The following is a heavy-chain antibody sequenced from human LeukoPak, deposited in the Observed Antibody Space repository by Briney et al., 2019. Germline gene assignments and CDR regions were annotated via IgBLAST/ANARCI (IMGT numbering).Heavy chain of an antibody. D-gene: IGHD6-13*01. Sequence: ASVKVSCKVSGYTLTELSMHWVRQAPGKGLEWMGGFDPEYGETVYAQKFQGRVTMTEDPSTDTAYMELSSLRSEDTAVYYCARGSGVGAGGNFLESGHFPHFYYMDVWGKGTTVTISS. CDR3: ARGSGVGAGGNFLESGHFPHFYYMDV. CDR2: FDPEYGET. CDR1: GYTLTELS. V-gene: IGHV1-24*01. J-gene: IGHJ6*03.